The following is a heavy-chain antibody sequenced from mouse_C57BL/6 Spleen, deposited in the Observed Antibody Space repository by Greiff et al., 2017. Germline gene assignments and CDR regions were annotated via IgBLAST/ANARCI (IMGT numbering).Heavy chain of an antibody. V-gene: IGHV10-1*01. CDR1: GFSFNTYA. CDR2: IRSKSNNYAT. D-gene: IGHD1-1*02. CDR3: VRHRGGGAMDY. Sequence: DVMLVESGGGLVQPKGSLKLSCAASGFSFNTYAMNWVRQAPGKGLEWVARIRSKSNNYATYYADSVKDRFTISRDDSESMLYLQMNNLKTEDTAMYYCVRHRGGGAMDYWGQGTSVTVSS. J-gene: IGHJ4*01.